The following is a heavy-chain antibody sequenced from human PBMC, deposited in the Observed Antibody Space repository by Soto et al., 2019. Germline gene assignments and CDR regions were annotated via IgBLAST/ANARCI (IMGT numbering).Heavy chain of an antibody. CDR1: GYTFTSYA. D-gene: IGHD2-21*02. CDR3: ASSHCGGDCYSYYYYGMDV. J-gene: IGHJ6*02. CDR2: INAGNGNT. V-gene: IGHV1-3*01. Sequence: GASVKVSCKASGYTFTSYAMHWVRQAPAQRLEWMGWINAGNGNTKYSQKFQGRVTITRDTSASTAYMELSSLRSEDTAVYYCASSHCGGDCYSYYYYGMDVWGQGTTVTVSS.